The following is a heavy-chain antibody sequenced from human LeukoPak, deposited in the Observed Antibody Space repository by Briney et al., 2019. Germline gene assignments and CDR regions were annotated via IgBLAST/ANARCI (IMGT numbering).Heavy chain of an antibody. D-gene: IGHD6-6*01. Sequence: GASVKVSCKASGGTFSSYAISWVRQAPGQGLEWMGRIIPIFGTANYAQKFQGRVTITADESTSTAYMELSSLRSDDTAVYYCARDKYSSSSEPDYFDYWGQGTLVTVSS. CDR3: ARDKYSSSSEPDYFDY. CDR1: GGTFSSYA. J-gene: IGHJ4*02. CDR2: IIPIFGTA. V-gene: IGHV1-69*13.